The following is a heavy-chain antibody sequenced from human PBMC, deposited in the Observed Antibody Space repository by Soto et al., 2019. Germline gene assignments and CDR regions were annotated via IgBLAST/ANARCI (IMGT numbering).Heavy chain of an antibody. J-gene: IGHJ4*02. V-gene: IGHV4-31*03. D-gene: IGHD3-3*02. CDR2: IYDSVNT. CDR1: GDSLSSGGHY. Sequence: LSLTCTVSGDSLSSGGHYWSWIRQHPGKGLEWIGHIYDSVNTYYSPSLRSRVTISADMSKNQFSLNLRSVTAADTAVYYCARVDHRGYFAILSDYWGQGTLVTVSS. CDR3: ARVDHRGYFAILSDY.